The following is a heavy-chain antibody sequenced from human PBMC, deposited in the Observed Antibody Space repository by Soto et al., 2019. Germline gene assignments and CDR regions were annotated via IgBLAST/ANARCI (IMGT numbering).Heavy chain of an antibody. V-gene: IGHV1-18*04. Sequence: GAAVNVSCKASGYSFTSYGISGVRQAPGQGGEWMGWISAYNGNTKYAQKLQRRVTMTTDTSTRTAYTEPRSLRSEDTAVYSSARDTTYSGSGSSIRNNSFDSWGQGTLVTAS. CDR3: ARDTTYSGSGSSIRNNSFDS. J-gene: IGHJ5*01. CDR1: GYSFTSYG. D-gene: IGHD3-10*01. CDR2: ISAYNGNT.